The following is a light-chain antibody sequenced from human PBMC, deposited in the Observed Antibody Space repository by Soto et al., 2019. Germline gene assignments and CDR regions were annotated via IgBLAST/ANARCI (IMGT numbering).Light chain of an antibody. CDR1: SSDVGGYKF. Sequence: QSVLTQPASVSGSPGQSITISCTGTSSDVGGYKFVSWYQHHPGNAPKLIIYEVSNRPSGVSNRFSGSKSGNTASLTISGLQAEDEADYYCSSYTRSSSVVFGGGTKVTVL. V-gene: IGLV2-14*01. CDR3: SSYTRSSSVV. J-gene: IGLJ2*01. CDR2: EVS.